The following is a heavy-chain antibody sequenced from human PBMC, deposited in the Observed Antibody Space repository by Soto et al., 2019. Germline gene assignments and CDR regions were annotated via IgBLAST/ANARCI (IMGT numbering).Heavy chain of an antibody. CDR1: GGSISSSNW. Sequence: QVQLQESGPGLVKPSGTLSLTCAVSGGSISSSNWWSWVRQPPGKGLEWIGEIYHSGSTNYNPSLKRRVTISVDKSKNQFSLKLSSVTAADTAVYYCARGGGGHSSSWYGMDVWGQGTTVTVSS. CDR3: ARGGGGHSSSWYGMDV. D-gene: IGHD6-13*01. J-gene: IGHJ6*02. V-gene: IGHV4-4*02. CDR2: IYHSGST.